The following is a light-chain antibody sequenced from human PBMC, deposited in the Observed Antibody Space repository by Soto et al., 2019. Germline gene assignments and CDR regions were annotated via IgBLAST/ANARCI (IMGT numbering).Light chain of an antibody. CDR2: GAS. V-gene: IGKV3-15*01. CDR1: QSVSSN. J-gene: IGKJ2*01. Sequence: EIVMTQSPATLSGSPGERATLSCRASQSVSSNLACYQQKPGQSPRLLIYGASPRATGIPARFSGSGSGTEFTHTISSLQSEDFAVYYCQQYNNWPPYTFGQGTKLEIK. CDR3: QQYNNWPPYT.